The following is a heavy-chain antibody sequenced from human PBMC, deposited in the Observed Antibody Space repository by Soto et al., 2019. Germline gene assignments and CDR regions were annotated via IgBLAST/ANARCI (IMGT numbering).Heavy chain of an antibody. J-gene: IGHJ4*02. Sequence: GSLRLSCAASGLTFGRYTMNWVRQAPGKGLEWVSSISTLSNYIFYADSVKGRFTISRDNAKNSLYLQMDSLRVEDTAVYYCATALDTAMITSDYWGQGTLVTVSS. CDR3: ATALDTAMITSDY. D-gene: IGHD5-18*01. CDR1: GLTFGRYT. V-gene: IGHV3-21*01. CDR2: ISTLSNYI.